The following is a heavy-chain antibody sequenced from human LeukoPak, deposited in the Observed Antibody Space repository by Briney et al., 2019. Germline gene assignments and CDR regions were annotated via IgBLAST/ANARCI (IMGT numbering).Heavy chain of an antibody. D-gene: IGHD3-3*01. CDR3: ATRRLERRAGSWFDP. CDR2: IIPIFGTA. Sequence: GGSVKVSCKASGGTFSSYAISWVRQAPGQGLEWMGGIIPIFGTANYAQKFQGRVTITTDESTSTAYMELNSLTSEDTAVYFCATRRLERRAGSWFDPWGQGTLVTVSS. J-gene: IGHJ5*02. V-gene: IGHV1-69*05. CDR1: GGTFSSYA.